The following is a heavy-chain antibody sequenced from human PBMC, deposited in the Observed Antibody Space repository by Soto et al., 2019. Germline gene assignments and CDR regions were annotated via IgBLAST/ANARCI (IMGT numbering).Heavy chain of an antibody. CDR3: ARAGYYDFWSGFPRGGMDV. J-gene: IGHJ6*02. Sequence: GESLKISCKGSGYSLTSYWIGWVRQMPGKGLEWMGIIYPGDSDTRYSPSFQGQVTISADKSISTAYLQWSSLKASDTAMYYCARAGYYDFWSGFPRGGMDVWGQGTTVTVSS. D-gene: IGHD3-3*01. V-gene: IGHV5-51*01. CDR2: IYPGDSDT. CDR1: GYSLTSYW.